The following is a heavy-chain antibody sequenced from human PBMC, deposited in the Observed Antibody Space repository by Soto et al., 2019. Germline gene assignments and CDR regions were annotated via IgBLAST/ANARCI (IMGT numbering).Heavy chain of an antibody. V-gene: IGHV4-59*01. CDR2: VYHSGTA. J-gene: IGHJ5*02. Sequence: SETLSLTCSVSGASISDYYWTWIRQPPGKGLEWVGYVYHSGTASYNPSLKSRVAMSVDTSKKQISLKLSSVTAADTAIYYCAREYMRWFDPWGQGTLVT. CDR1: GASISDYY. D-gene: IGHD1-20*01. CDR3: AREYMRWFDP.